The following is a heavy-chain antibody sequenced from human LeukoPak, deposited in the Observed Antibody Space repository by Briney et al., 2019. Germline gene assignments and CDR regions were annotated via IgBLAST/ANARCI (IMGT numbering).Heavy chain of an antibody. Sequence: SETLSLTCTVSGGSTSSYYWSWIRQPPGKGLEWIGYIYYSGSTNYNPSLKSRVTISVGTSKNQFSLKLSSVTAADTAVYYCARDQDSSGYYLDYWGQGTLVTVSS. CDR3: ARDQDSSGYYLDY. V-gene: IGHV4-59*01. J-gene: IGHJ4*02. CDR1: GGSTSSYY. D-gene: IGHD3-22*01. CDR2: IYYSGST.